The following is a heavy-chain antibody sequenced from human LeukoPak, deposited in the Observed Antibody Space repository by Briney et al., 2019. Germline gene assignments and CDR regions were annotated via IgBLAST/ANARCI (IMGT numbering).Heavy chain of an antibody. V-gene: IGHV4-59*08. J-gene: IGHJ4*02. CDR1: GGSISSYY. D-gene: IGHD3-22*01. CDR2: IYYSGST. Sequence: SETLSLTCIVSGGSISSYYWSWIRQPPGKGLEWIGYIYYSGSTNYNPSLKSRVTISVDTSKNQFSLKLSSVTAADTAVYYCARQYYYDSSGYYYEFDYWGQGTLVTVSS. CDR3: ARQYYYDSSGYYYEFDY.